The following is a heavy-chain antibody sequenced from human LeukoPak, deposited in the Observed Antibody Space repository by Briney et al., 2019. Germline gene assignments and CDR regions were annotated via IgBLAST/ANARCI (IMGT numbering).Heavy chain of an antibody. Sequence: NSGGTNYAQKLHGTVPMTPDTSTSTAYMELRSLRSDDTAVYYCARDYYDILTGQAYGMDVWGQGTTVTVSS. CDR2: NSGGT. CDR3: ARDYYDILTGQAYGMDV. J-gene: IGHJ6*02. V-gene: IGHV1-18*01. D-gene: IGHD3-9*01.